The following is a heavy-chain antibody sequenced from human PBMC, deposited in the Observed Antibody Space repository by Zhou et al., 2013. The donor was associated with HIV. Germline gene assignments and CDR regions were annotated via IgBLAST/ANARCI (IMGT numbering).Heavy chain of an antibody. CDR2: IIPIFGTT. Sequence: QVQLVQSGAEVKKPGSSVKVSCKASGGTISSYAFSWVRQAPGQGLEWMGRIIPIFGTTNYAQKFQGRVTMTTDTSTNTAYMEVKSLRFDDTAVYYCARVSSGRARYFDFWGQGSLVIVSS. CDR1: GGTISSYA. CDR3: ARVSSGRARYFDF. J-gene: IGHJ4*02. D-gene: IGHD1-20*01. V-gene: IGHV1-69*05.